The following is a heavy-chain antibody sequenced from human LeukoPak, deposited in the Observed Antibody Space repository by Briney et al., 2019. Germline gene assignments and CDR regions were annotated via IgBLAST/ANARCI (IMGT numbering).Heavy chain of an antibody. CDR1: GSVFSTSV. V-gene: IGHV3-33*03. J-gene: IGHJ5*02. Sequence: PGRSLRLSCAASGSVFSTSVMHWVRQAPGKGLEWVALIWHDGSDIYYSDSVKGRFTISRDNSKNTLYLQTHSLTTEDTAVYYCVKDHLVRGVMASWGQGTLVTVSS. D-gene: IGHD3-10*01. CDR2: IWHDGSDI. CDR3: VKDHLVRGVMAS.